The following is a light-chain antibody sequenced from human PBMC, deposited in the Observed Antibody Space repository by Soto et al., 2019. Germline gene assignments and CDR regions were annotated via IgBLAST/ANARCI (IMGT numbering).Light chain of an antibody. J-gene: IGKJ1*01. V-gene: IGKV1-39*01. CDR1: QSISTY. Sequence: IQMTQSPSSLSASVGDRVTITCRASQSISTYLSWYQQKPGKVPKLLIYGASSLQTGVPSRFSGSGSGTEFIFTISSLQPEDFATYYCQQYHSSPTWTFGQRTKVDIK. CDR2: GAS. CDR3: QQYHSSPTWT.